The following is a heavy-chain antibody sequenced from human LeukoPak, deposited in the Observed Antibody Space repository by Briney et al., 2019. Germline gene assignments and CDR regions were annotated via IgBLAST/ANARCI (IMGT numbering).Heavy chain of an antibody. J-gene: IGHJ4*02. CDR1: GFTFSSYA. CDR3: AKDLSVGWYYFDY. D-gene: IGHD6-19*01. V-gene: IGHV3-23*01. Sequence: GGSLRLSCAASGFTFSSYAMSWVRQAPGKGLEWVSAISGSGGSTYYADSVKGRFTISRDNSKNTLYLQMNNLRAEDTAVYYCAKDLSVGWYYFDYWGQGTLVTVSS. CDR2: ISGSGGST.